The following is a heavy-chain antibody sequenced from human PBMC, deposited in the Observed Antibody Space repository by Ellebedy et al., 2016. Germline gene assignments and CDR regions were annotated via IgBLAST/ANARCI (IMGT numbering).Heavy chain of an antibody. CDR2: ISAYNGNT. D-gene: IGHD6-19*01. CDR1: GYTFTSYG. J-gene: IGHJ4*02. Sequence: ASVKVSCXASGYTFTSYGISWVRQAPGQGLEWMGWISAYNGNTNYVQKLQGRVTMTTDTSTSTAYMELRSLRSDDTAVYYCARDRSPGYSSGWYGDYWGQGTLVTVSS. CDR3: ARDRSPGYSSGWYGDY. V-gene: IGHV1-18*01.